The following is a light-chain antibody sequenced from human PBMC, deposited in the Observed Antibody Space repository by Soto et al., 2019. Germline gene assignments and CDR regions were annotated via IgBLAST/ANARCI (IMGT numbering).Light chain of an antibody. J-gene: IGLJ3*02. Sequence: QSALTQPPSASGSPGQSVTISCTGTFNDVGGYNYVSWYQQHPGKAPKVIIYEVYKRPSGVPDRFSGSKSGKTASLTVSGLQADDEADYYCSSYVGNNNLVFGGGTKLTVL. CDR1: FNDVGGYNY. V-gene: IGLV2-8*01. CDR2: EVY. CDR3: SSYVGNNNLV.